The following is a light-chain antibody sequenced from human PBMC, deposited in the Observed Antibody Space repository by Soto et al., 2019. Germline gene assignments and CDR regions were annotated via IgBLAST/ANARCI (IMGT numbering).Light chain of an antibody. CDR1: HSMRMY. CDR2: AAS. Sequence: DIQMTPSPSSLSASVVDIVNINFLASHSMRMYLNWYQQKPGKAPVLLIYAASSLQSGVPSRFSGSGSGTEFTLTIRSLQPEDSATYYCLQYKNSPINCGQGTRREIK. V-gene: IGKV1-39*01. CDR3: LQYKNSPIN. J-gene: IGKJ5*01.